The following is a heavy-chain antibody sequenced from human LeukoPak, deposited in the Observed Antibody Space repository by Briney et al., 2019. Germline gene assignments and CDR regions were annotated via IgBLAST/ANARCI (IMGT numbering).Heavy chain of an antibody. D-gene: IGHD3-22*01. CDR1: GYTFTGYY. Sequence: GASVKVSCKASGYTFTGYYMHWVRQAPGQGLEWMGWINPNSGGTNYAQKFQGRVTMTRDTSISTAYMELSRLRSDDTAVYYRARSWPTPASGYYFSPIPSDYWGQGTLVTVSS. CDR2: INPNSGGT. V-gene: IGHV1-2*02. CDR3: ARSWPTPASGYYFSPIPSDY. J-gene: IGHJ4*02.